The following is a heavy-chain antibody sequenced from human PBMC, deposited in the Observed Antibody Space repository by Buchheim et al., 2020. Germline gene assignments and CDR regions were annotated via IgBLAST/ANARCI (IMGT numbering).Heavy chain of an antibody. CDR1: GGSFSGYY. D-gene: IGHD3-22*01. CDR2: INHSGST. J-gene: IGHJ4*02. Sequence: QVQLQESGPGLVKPSETLSLTCAVYGGSFSGYYWSWIRQPPGKGLEWIGEINHSGSTNYNPSLKSRVTISVDTSKNQFSLKLSSVTAADTAVYYCARGFNSSGYSLFDYWGQGTL. V-gene: IGHV4-34*01. CDR3: ARGFNSSGYSLFDY.